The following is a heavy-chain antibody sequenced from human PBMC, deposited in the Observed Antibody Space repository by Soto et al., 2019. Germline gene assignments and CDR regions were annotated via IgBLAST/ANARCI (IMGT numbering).Heavy chain of an antibody. CDR3: AKDLYVQPPSGWFDP. V-gene: IGHV3-23*01. CDR1: GFPFSDHA. J-gene: IGHJ5*02. D-gene: IGHD1-26*01. CDR2: ITGRGDST. Sequence: EVQLLESGGGLVQPGGSLRLSCAASGFPFSDHAMHWVRQTPGKGLEWVSAITGRGDSTYYADSVKGRFTISRDNSKSTLYLRMMSLRAEDTAVYYCAKDLYVQPPSGWFDPWGQGTVGTVSS.